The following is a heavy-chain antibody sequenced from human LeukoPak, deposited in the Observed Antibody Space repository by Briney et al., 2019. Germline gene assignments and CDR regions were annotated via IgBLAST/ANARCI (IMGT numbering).Heavy chain of an antibody. V-gene: IGHV4-59*01. J-gene: IGHJ4*02. D-gene: IGHD3-16*02. Sequence: SETLSLTCTVSGGSISSYYWSWIRQPPGKGLEWIGYIYYSGSTNYNPSLKSRVTISADTSKNQFSLKLSSVAAADTAVYYCARDRKVLGELSYYFDYWGQGTLVTVSS. CDR3: ARDRKVLGELSYYFDY. CDR1: GGSISSYY. CDR2: IYYSGST.